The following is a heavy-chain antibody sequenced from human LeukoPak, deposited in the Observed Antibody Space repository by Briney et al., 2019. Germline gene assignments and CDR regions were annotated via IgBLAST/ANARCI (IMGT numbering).Heavy chain of an antibody. CDR3: ARVKHYYGSGGVFGAFDI. CDR1: GYTFTSYG. CDR2: ISAYNGNT. D-gene: IGHD3-10*01. Sequence: ASVKVSCKASGYTFTSYGISWVRQAPGQGLEWMGWISAYNGNTNYAQKLQGRVTMTTDTSTSTAYMELRSLRSDDTAVYYCARVKHYYGSGGVFGAFDIWGQGTMVTVSS. V-gene: IGHV1-18*01. J-gene: IGHJ3*02.